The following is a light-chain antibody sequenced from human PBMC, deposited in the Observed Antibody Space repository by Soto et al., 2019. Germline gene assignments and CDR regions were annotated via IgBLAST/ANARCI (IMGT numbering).Light chain of an antibody. CDR2: DDS. Sequence: SYELPQPPSVSVDPGQTATITCGGNVIGSISVHWYQQKPGQAPVLVVFDDSDRPSGIPERFSGSNSRNTATLTISRVEAGDEADYYCQVWDSSSGHVIFGGGTKLTVL. V-gene: IGLV3-21*02. CDR1: VIGSIS. CDR3: QVWDSSSGHVI. J-gene: IGLJ2*01.